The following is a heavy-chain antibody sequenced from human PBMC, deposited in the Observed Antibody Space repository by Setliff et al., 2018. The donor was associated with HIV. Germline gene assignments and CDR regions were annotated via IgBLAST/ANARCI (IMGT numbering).Heavy chain of an antibody. CDR1: GYSFSRYG. CDR2: ISANTGNT. J-gene: IGHJ4*02. Sequence: ASVKVSCKASGYSFSRYGISWVRQAPGQGLEWMGWISANTGNTDYSQKIQGRVTITRDTSASTAYMELSSLRSEDTAVYYCARDRRPAGINYGYGYLDDWGQGTLVTVSS. CDR3: ARDRRPAGINYGYGYLDD. V-gene: IGHV1-18*01. D-gene: IGHD2-2*02.